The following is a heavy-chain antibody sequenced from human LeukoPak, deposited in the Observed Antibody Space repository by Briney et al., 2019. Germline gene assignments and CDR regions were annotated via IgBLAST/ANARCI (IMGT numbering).Heavy chain of an antibody. J-gene: IGHJ4*02. CDR1: GDIFSSYA. Sequence: SVNVSCMACGDIFSSYAISGVRQAPGQGREWMGGIIPIFGTARYAQKFPGRVTITTDESKSTAYLDLRSMRPEDTAVYYCASAAITAFGVVEAKFDYWGQGTLVTVSS. D-gene: IGHD3-3*01. CDR2: IIPIFGTA. V-gene: IGHV1-69*05. CDR3: ASAAITAFGVVEAKFDY.